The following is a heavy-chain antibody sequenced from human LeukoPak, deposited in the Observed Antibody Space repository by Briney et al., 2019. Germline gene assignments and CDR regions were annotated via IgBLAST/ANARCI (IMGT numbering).Heavy chain of an antibody. Sequence: PGRSLRLSCAASGFTFSSYGMHWVRQAPGKGLEWVAVISYDGSNKFYADSVKGRFTISRDNSKSTLYLQMNSLRAEDAAVYYYAKELSAGTGGGWEDYFDYWGQGTLVTVSA. CDR3: AKELSAGTGGGWEDYFDY. CDR1: GFTFSSYG. CDR2: ISYDGSNK. V-gene: IGHV3-30*18. D-gene: IGHD6-13*01. J-gene: IGHJ4*02.